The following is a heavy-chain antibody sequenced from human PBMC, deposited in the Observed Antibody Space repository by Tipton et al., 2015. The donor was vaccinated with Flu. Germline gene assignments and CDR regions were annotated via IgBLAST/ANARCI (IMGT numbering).Heavy chain of an antibody. V-gene: IGHV4-39*07. J-gene: IGHJ4*02. CDR2: MLYGGST. Sequence: TLSLTCTVSGGSIRSSSYYWGWIRQPPGKGPEWIGSMLYGGSTYYNPSLESRVTISLDTSKNQFSLKLSSVTAADTAVYYCARDYYDSSGYYYQDWGQGTLVTVSS. CDR1: GGSIRSSSYY. CDR3: ARDYYDSSGYYYQD. D-gene: IGHD3-22*01.